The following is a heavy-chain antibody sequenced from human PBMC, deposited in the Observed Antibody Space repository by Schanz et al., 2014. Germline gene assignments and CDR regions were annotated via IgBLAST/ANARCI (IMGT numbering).Heavy chain of an antibody. D-gene: IGHD1-26*01. CDR1: GFTFSDSW. CDR3: AKDSRGSSFDMDV. V-gene: IGHV3-43*01. CDR2: IDRDGGHT. Sequence: EVQLVESGGGLVQPGGSLRLSCAASGFTFSDSWMHWVRQAPRKGLEWVSLIDRDGGHTYYADSVKGRFTISRDNSKNSLYLQMNSLRTDDTALYYCAKDSRGSSFDMDVWGQGTTVTVSS. J-gene: IGHJ6*02.